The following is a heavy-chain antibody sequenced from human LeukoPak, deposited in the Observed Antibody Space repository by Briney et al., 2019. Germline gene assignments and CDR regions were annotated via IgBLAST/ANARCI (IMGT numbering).Heavy chain of an antibody. Sequence: GGSLRLSCAASGFTFSRYAMSWVRQAPGKGLEWVSTISDSGGSTYYADSVKGRFTISRDNSKNTLYLQMNSLRAEDTAVYYCAKDLGLRYFQHWGQGTLVTVSS. CDR3: AKDLGLRYFQH. V-gene: IGHV3-23*01. CDR1: GFTFSRYA. CDR2: ISDSGGST. D-gene: IGHD5-18*01. J-gene: IGHJ1*01.